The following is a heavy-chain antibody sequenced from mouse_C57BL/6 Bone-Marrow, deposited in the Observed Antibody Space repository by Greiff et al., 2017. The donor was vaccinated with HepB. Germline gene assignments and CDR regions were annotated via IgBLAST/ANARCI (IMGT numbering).Heavy chain of an antibody. J-gene: IGHJ3*01. D-gene: IGHD3-2*02. Sequence: EVQLVESGPGLVKPSQSLSLTCSVTGYSITSGYYWNWIRQFPGNKLEWMGYISYDGSNNYNPSLKNRISITRDTSKNQFFLKLNSVTTEDTATYYCARDSSGYIFAYWGQGTLVTVSA. CDR2: ISYDGSN. V-gene: IGHV3-6*01. CDR3: ARDSSGYIFAY. CDR1: GYSITSGYY.